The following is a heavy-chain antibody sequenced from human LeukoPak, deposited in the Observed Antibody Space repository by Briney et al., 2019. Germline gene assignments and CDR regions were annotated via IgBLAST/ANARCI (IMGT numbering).Heavy chain of an antibody. Sequence: PGGSLRLSCVASGFTFSTYAMSWVRQAPGKGLECVANIRGSGGGAVYADSVKGRFTISRDNSKNTLYLQMNSLRAEDTAVYYCARLAYYDSSGYEDYWGQGTLVTVSS. V-gene: IGHV3-23*01. CDR2: IRGSGGGA. CDR3: ARLAYYDSSGYEDY. D-gene: IGHD3-22*01. CDR1: GFTFSTYA. J-gene: IGHJ4*02.